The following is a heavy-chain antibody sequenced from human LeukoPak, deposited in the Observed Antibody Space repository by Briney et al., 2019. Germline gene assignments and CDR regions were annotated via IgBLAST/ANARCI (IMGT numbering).Heavy chain of an antibody. J-gene: IGHJ5*02. CDR2: INHSGST. D-gene: IGHD2-15*01. V-gene: IGHV4-34*01. CDR1: GGSFSGYY. CDR3: ARGRSDIVVVVAAPGRSFDP. Sequence: PSETLSLTCAVYGGSFSGYYWSWLRQPPGKGLEWIGEINHSGSTNYNPSLKSRVTISVDTSKNQFSLKLNSVTAADTAVYYCARGRSDIVVVVAAPGRSFDPWGQGTLVTVSS.